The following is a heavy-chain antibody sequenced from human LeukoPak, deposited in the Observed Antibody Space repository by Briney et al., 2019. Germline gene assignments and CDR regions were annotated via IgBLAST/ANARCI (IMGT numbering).Heavy chain of an antibody. D-gene: IGHD4-17*01. V-gene: IGHV3-48*02. Sequence: GGSLRLSCAASGFTFNSYSMNWVRQAPGKGLEWVSYISSSSSTIYYADSVRGRFTISRESAKNSLYLQMNSLRDEDTAVYYCARGYYGDYFFDYWGQGTLVTVSS. CDR1: GFTFNSYS. J-gene: IGHJ4*02. CDR3: ARGYYGDYFFDY. CDR2: ISSSSSTI.